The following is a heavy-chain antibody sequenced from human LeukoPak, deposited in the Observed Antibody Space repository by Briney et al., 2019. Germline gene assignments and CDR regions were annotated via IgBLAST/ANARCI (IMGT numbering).Heavy chain of an antibody. J-gene: IGHJ4*02. CDR2: IASDGGST. D-gene: IGHD3-10*01. CDR1: GFTFSNYW. CDR3: ARELYYGFDY. Sequence: GGSPRLSCAASGFTFSNYWMLWFRQAPGKGLVFVSRIASDGGSTKYADSVNGRFTISRDNAKNSLYLQMNSLRAEDTAVYYCARELYYGFDYWGQGTLVTVSS. V-gene: IGHV3-74*01.